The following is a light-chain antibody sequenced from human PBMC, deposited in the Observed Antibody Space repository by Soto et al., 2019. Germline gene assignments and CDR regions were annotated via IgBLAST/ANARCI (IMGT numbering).Light chain of an antibody. V-gene: IGKV1D-12*01. CDR1: QAIAGW. Sequence: DIQMIQSPSSVYASVGDRFTFAFLSSQAIAGWLAWYQQKPGKAPRLLIYGTSTLQSGVPSRFSGSGSGTDFTLTINSLQPEDFATYYCQQAYSFPLTFGGGTKVHIK. CDR3: QQAYSFPLT. CDR2: GTS. J-gene: IGKJ4*01.